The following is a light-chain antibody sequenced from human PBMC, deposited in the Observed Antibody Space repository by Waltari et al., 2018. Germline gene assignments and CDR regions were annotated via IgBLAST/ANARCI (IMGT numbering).Light chain of an antibody. J-gene: IGKJ2*01. V-gene: IGKV1-5*03. Sequence: DIQMTQSPSTVSASVGDRVTITGRTSQNIGPWLAWYQQTPGRAPNLLISRASSLQSGVPSRFSGSGSGTEFTLTITSLQPDDIATYYCQQYESSSPYTFGPGTKLEIK. CDR3: QQYESSSPYT. CDR1: QNIGPW. CDR2: RAS.